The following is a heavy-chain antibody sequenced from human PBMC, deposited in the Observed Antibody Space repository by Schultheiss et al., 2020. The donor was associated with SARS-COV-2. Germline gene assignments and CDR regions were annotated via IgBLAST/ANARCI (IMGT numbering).Heavy chain of an antibody. CDR2: MNPNSGNT. J-gene: IGHJ5*02. CDR3: ARDRADFWSNWFDP. Sequence: GESLKISCKASGYTFNSYDINWVRQATGQGLEWMGWMNPNSGNTGYAQKFQGRVTMTRNTSISTAYMELSSLRSDDTAVYYCARDRADFWSNWFDPWGQGTLVTVSS. V-gene: IGHV1-8*01. D-gene: IGHD3-3*01. CDR1: GYTFNSYD.